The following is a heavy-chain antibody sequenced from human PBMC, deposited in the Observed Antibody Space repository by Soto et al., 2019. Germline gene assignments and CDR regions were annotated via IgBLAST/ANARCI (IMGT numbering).Heavy chain of an antibody. J-gene: IGHJ4*02. CDR2: IDPSDSYT. V-gene: IGHV5-10-1*01. Sequence: GESLKISCKGSGYSFTSYWISWVRQMPGKGLEWMGRIDPSDSYTNYSPSFQGHVTISADKSISTAYLQWSSLEASDTAMYYCARLRYCSGGNCYGDYWGQGTLVTVSS. CDR3: ARLRYCSGGNCYGDY. CDR1: GYSFTSYW. D-gene: IGHD2-15*01.